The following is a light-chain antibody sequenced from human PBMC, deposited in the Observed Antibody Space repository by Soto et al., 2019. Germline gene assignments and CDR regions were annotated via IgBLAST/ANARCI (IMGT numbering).Light chain of an antibody. CDR2: DAS. Sequence: EIVLTQSPGTLSLSPGERATLSCRASQSVSSSYLAWYQQKPGQAPRLLMYDASRRATDIPDRFSGSGSGTDFTLTISRLEPEDFAVYYCQQYGSSPRTFGQGTKLEIK. CDR3: QQYGSSPRT. J-gene: IGKJ2*01. CDR1: QSVSSSY. V-gene: IGKV3-20*01.